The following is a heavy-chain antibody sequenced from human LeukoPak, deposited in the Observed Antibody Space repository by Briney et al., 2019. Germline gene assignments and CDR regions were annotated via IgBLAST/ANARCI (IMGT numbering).Heavy chain of an antibody. J-gene: IGHJ4*02. D-gene: IGHD6-13*01. CDR3: AREGGYSSSPPFDY. CDR2: IYSGGST. Sequence: GGSLRLSCAASGFTVSSNFMSWVRQAPGKGLEWVSVIYSGGSTYYADSVKGRFTISRDNSKNTLYLQMNSLRAEDTAVYYCAREGGYSSSPPFDYWGQGTLVTVSS. CDR1: GFTVSSNF. V-gene: IGHV3-66*02.